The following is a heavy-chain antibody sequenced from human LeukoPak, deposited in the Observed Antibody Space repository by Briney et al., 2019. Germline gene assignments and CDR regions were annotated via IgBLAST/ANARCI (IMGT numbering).Heavy chain of an antibody. J-gene: IGHJ3*02. D-gene: IGHD5-24*01. CDR2: INPNSGGT. CDR3: ARVQARDGYNSDALEI. CDR1: GYTFTGYY. Sequence: GASVKVSCKASGYTFTGYYMHWVRQAPGQGLEWMGWINPNSGGTNYAQKFQGRVTMTRDTSISTAYMELSRLRSDDTAVYYCARVQARDGYNSDALEIWGQGTMVTVSS. V-gene: IGHV1-2*02.